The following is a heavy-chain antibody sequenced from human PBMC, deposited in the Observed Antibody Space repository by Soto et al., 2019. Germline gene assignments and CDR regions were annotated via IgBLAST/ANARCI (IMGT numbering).Heavy chain of an antibody. CDR2: IFSSVST. V-gene: IGHV4-61*08. CDR3: ARGMDNNKVGW. J-gene: IGHJ4*02. D-gene: IGHD1-1*01. Sequence: QVQLQESGLGLVKPSETLSLTCSVSGDSVSRADSYWSWIRQPPGKGLEWIGYIFSSVSTEYNPSLRGRVIISVDTSKNQVSLKLRTVTAADTAVYFCARGMDNNKVGWWGQGTLVTVSA. CDR1: GDSVSRADSY.